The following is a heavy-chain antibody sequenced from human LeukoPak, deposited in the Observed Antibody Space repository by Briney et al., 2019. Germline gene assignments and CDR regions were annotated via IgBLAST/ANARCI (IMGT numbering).Heavy chain of an antibody. CDR1: GYTFTSYD. D-gene: IGHD6-19*01. V-gene: IGHV1-8*03. CDR2: MNPNSGNT. Sequence: RVASVKVSCKASGYTFTSYDINWVRQATGQGLEWMGWMNPNSGNTGYAQKFQGRVTIARDTSASTAYMELSNLRSEDTAVYYCARDGGSGWNKYSWGQGTLVTVSS. CDR3: ARDGGSGWNKYS. J-gene: IGHJ4*02.